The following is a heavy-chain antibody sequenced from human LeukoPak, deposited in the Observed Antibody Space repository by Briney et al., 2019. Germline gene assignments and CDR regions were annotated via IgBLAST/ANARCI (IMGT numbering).Heavy chain of an antibody. CDR2: IYSGGST. CDR3: ARVRGGNYFDY. J-gene: IGHJ4*02. CDR1: GFTVSSNY. V-gene: IGHV3-53*01. D-gene: IGHD3-16*01. Sequence: PGGSLRLSCAASGFTVSSNYMSWVRQAPGKGLEWVSVIYSGGSTYYADSVKGRFTISRDKSKNTLYLQMNSLRAEDTAVYYCARVRGGNYFDYWGQGTLVTVSS.